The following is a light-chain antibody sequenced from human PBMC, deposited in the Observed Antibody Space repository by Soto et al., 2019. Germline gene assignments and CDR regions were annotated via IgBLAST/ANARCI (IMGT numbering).Light chain of an antibody. V-gene: IGLV2-14*01. J-gene: IGLJ1*01. CDR2: EVT. Sequence: QSVLTQPASVSGSPGQSIAISCTGTSNDVGGYDYVSWYQQQPDKAHKLMIYEVTKRPSGVSNRSSGSKSGNTASLTISGLQAEDEADYYCSSHTSGSTRVFGTGTKVTVL. CDR1: SNDVGGYDY. CDR3: SSHTSGSTRV.